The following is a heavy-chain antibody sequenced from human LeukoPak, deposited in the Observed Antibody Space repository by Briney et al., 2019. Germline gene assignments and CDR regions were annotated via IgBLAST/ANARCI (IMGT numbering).Heavy chain of an antibody. V-gene: IGHV4-39*01. CDR1: GGSISSSSYF. D-gene: IGHD3-22*01. Sequence: SETLSLTCTVSGGSISSSSYFWGWIRQPPGKGLEWIGSIYYSGTTYYNPSLKSRVTISVDTSKNQFSLKLSSVTAADTAVYYCASDSSGYLDCWGRGTLVTVSS. J-gene: IGHJ4*02. CDR3: ASDSSGYLDC. CDR2: IYYSGTT.